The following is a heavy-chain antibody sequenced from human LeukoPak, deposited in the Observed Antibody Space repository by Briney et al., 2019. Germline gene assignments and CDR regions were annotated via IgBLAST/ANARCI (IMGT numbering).Heavy chain of an antibody. Sequence: GGSLRLSCAASGFTLSGYSMNWVRQSPGKGLDWVSSISSSSSYIYYADSVKGRFTISRDNARNSLYLQMNSLRAEDTAVYYCARLSITEAVNYYYYYMDVWGKGTTVTISS. CDR1: GFTLSGYS. D-gene: IGHD3-16*01. CDR3: ARLSITEAVNYYYYYMDV. V-gene: IGHV3-21*01. CDR2: ISSSSSYI. J-gene: IGHJ6*03.